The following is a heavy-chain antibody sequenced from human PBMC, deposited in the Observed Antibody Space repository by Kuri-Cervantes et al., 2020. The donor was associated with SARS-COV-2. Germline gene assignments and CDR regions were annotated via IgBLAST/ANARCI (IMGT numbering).Heavy chain of an antibody. D-gene: IGHD4-17*01. CDR3: ARDRGSPADYDDAFDI. CDR2: ISGSGGST. CDR1: GFTFNNYG. V-gene: IGHV3-23*01. J-gene: IGHJ3*02. Sequence: GGSLRHSCAASGFTFNNYGMHWVRQAPGKGLEWVSAISGSGGSTYYADSVKGRFTISRDNSKNTLYLQMNSLRAEDTAVYYCARDRGSPADYDDAFDIWGQGTMVTVSS.